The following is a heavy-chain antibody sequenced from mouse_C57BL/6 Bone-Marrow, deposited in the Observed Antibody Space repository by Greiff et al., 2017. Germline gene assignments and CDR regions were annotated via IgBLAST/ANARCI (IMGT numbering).Heavy chain of an antibody. CDR1: GYTFTSYG. CDR2: IYPRSGNT. J-gene: IGHJ2*01. V-gene: IGHV1-81*01. D-gene: IGHD2-14*01. CDR3: ARVGAYYRDFDY. Sequence: VQLQESGAELARPGASVKLSCKASGYTFTSYGISWVKQRTGQGLEWIGEIYPRSGNTYYNEKFKGKATLTADKSSSTAYMELRSLTSEDSAVYVCARVGAYYRDFDYWGQGTTLTVSS.